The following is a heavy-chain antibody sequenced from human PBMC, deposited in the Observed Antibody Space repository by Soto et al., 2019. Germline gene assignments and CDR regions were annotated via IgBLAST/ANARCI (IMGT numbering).Heavy chain of an antibody. CDR1: GFTFSSYD. Sequence: QVQLVESGGGVVQPGRSLRLSCAASGFTFSSYDMHWVRQAPGKGLEWVAIISYDGSNKYYGDSVKGRFTISRDNSKNTLYLQMNSLRAEDTAVYYCAKERRYSFDAFDIWGQGTMVTVSS. D-gene: IGHD5-18*01. J-gene: IGHJ3*02. CDR3: AKERRYSFDAFDI. V-gene: IGHV3-30*18. CDR2: ISYDGSNK.